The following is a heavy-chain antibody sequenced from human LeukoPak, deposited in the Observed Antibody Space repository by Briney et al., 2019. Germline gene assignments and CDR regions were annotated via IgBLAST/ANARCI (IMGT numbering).Heavy chain of an antibody. D-gene: IGHD2-2*02. V-gene: IGHV3-33*01. Sequence: GGSLRLSCAASGFTFSSYGMHWVRQAPGKGLEWVAVIWYDGSNKYYADSVKGPFTISRDNSKNTLYLQMNSLRAEDTAVYYCAREDIVVVPAAIGGYYYYGMDVWGQGTTVTVSS. J-gene: IGHJ6*02. CDR3: AREDIVVVPAAIGGYYYYGMDV. CDR2: IWYDGSNK. CDR1: GFTFSSYG.